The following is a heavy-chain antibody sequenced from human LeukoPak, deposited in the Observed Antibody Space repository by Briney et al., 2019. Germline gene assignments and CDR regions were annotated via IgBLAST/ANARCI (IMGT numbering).Heavy chain of an antibody. J-gene: IGHJ4*02. CDR1: GYTFTGYY. V-gene: IGHV1-2*02. Sequence: ASVKVSCKASGYTFTGYYMHWVRQAPGQGLEWMGWINPNSGGTNYAQKFQGRVTMTRDTSISTAYMELSRLRSDDTAVYYCARDSGSYSFIPYFDYWGQGTLVTVSS. CDR2: INPNSGGT. CDR3: ARDSGSYSFIPYFDY. D-gene: IGHD1-26*01.